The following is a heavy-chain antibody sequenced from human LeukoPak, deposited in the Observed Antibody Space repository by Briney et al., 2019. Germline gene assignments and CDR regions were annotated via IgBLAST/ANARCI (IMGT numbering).Heavy chain of an antibody. Sequence: KPSETLSLTCAVYGGSFSGYYWSWIRQPPGKGLEWIGEINHSGSTNYNPPLKSRVTISVDTSKNQFSLKLSYVTAADTAVYYCARGGYLECWGQGTLVTVSS. CDR2: INHSGST. CDR1: GGSFSGYY. V-gene: IGHV4-34*01. CDR3: ARGGYLEC. D-gene: IGHD3-3*01. J-gene: IGHJ4*02.